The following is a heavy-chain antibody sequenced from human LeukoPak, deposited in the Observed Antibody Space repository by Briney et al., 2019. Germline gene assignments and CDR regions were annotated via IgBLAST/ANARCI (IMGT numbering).Heavy chain of an antibody. V-gene: IGHV3-48*03. CDR2: ISSSGSTI. CDR1: GFTFSSYE. Sequence: GGSLRLSCAASGFTFSSYEMNWVRQAPGKGLEWVSYISSSGSTIYYADSVKGRFTISRDNAKNSLYLQMNSLRAEDTAVYYCARDNTYYYDSSGYLTGYGMDVWGQGTTVTVSS. CDR3: ARDNTYYYDSSGYLTGYGMDV. D-gene: IGHD3-22*01. J-gene: IGHJ6*02.